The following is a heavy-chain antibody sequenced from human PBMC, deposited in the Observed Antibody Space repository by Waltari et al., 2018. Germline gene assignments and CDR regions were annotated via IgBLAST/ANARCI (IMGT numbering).Heavy chain of an antibody. V-gene: IGHV3-30*02. J-gene: IGHJ4*02. Sequence: QVQLVESGGGVVQPGGPLRLSCAASGFTFSSYGMHWGRQAPGKGLEWVAFIRYDGSNKYYADSVKGRFTISRDNSKNTLYLQMNSLRAEDTAVYYCAKDKGDSTRRIFDYWGQGTLVTVSS. CDR1: GFTFSSYG. CDR2: IRYDGSNK. D-gene: IGHD2-21*02. CDR3: AKDKGDSTRRIFDY.